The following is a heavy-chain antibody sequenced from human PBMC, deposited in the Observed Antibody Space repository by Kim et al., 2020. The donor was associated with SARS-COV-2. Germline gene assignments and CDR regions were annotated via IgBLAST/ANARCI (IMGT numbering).Heavy chain of an antibody. CDR2: IYSGGST. V-gene: IGHV3-66*01. Sequence: GGSLRLSCAASGFTVSSNYMSWVRQAPGKGLEWVSVIYSGGSTYYADSVKGRFTISRDNSKNTLYLQMNSLRAEDTAVYYCARELLRSGWALDYWGQGTLVTVSS. CDR1: GFTVSSNY. D-gene: IGHD6-19*01. CDR3: ARELLRSGWALDY. J-gene: IGHJ4*02.